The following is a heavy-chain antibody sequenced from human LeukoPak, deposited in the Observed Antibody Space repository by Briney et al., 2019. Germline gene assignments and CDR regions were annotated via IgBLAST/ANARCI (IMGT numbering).Heavy chain of an antibody. CDR1: GGSISSYY. CDR2: IYYSGST. V-gene: IGHV4-39*01. CDR3: ASTTSGSYDY. D-gene: IGHD1-26*01. Sequence: ASETLSLTCTVSGGSISSYYWGWIRQPPGKGLEWIGSIYYSGSTYYNPSLKSRVTISVDTSKNQFSLKLSSVTAADTAVYYCASTTSGSYDYWGQGTLVTVSS. J-gene: IGHJ4*02.